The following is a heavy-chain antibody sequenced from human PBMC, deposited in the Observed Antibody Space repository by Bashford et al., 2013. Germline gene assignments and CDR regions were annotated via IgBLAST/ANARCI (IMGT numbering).Heavy chain of an antibody. Sequence: VASVKVSCKASGGTFSSHALSWVRQAPGQGLQWIGRIIPMVGITNHAQKFQGRVTITADKSTGTAYMELSSLRSEDTAVYYCAKRRGPGWELRPGRLTPWGQGNPGHRLL. J-gene: IGHJ4*02. CDR2: IIPMVGIT. D-gene: IGHD1-26*01. V-gene: IGHV1-69*04. CDR3: AKRRGPGWELRPGRLTP. CDR1: GGTFSSHA.